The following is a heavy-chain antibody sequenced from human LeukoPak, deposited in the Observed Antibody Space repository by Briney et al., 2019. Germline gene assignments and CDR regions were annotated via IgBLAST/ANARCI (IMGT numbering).Heavy chain of an antibody. Sequence: GESLKISCKGSGYSFTNYWIGWVRQMPGKGLEWMGIIYPDDSDTRYSPSFQGQVTISADKSLSTAYLQWSSLKASDTAMYYCARRVGGIGKPFDYWGQGTLVTVSS. V-gene: IGHV5-51*01. D-gene: IGHD3-16*01. CDR1: GYSFTNYW. CDR3: ARRVGGIGKPFDY. J-gene: IGHJ4*02. CDR2: IYPDDSDT.